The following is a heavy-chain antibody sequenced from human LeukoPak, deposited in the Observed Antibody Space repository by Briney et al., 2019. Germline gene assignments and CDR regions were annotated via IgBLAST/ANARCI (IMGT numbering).Heavy chain of an antibody. D-gene: IGHD4-23*01. J-gene: IGHJ1*01. Sequence: SETLSLTCAVSGGSISSGGYSWSWIRQPPGKGLEWIGYIYYSGSTYYNPSLKSRVTISVDTSKNQFSLKLSSVTAADTAVYYCARYLDYGGNSRVFQHWGQGTLVTVSS. V-gene: IGHV4-30-4*07. CDR1: GGSISSGGYS. CDR3: ARYLDYGGNSRVFQH. CDR2: IYYSGST.